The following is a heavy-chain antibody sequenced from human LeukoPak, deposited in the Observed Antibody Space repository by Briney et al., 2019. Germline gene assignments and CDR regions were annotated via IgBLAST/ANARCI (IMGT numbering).Heavy chain of an antibody. J-gene: IGHJ4*02. Sequence: GGSLRLSCAASGFTFSSYAMHWVRQAPGKGLEWVAVISYDGSNKYYADSVKGRFTISRDNSKNTLYLQMNSLRAEDTAVYYCARDSRSYCSGGSCYEVRDYWGPGTLVTVSS. CDR1: GFTFSSYA. D-gene: IGHD2-15*01. CDR2: ISYDGSNK. CDR3: ARDSRSYCSGGSCYEVRDY. V-gene: IGHV3-30-3*01.